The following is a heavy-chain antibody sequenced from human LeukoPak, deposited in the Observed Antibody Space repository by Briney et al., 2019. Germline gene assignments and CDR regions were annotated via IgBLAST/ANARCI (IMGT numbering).Heavy chain of an antibody. Sequence: SQTLSLTCTVSGGSISSGSYYWSWIRQPAGKGLGWIGRIYTSGSTNYNPSLKSRVTISVDTSKNQFSLKLSSVTAADTAVYYCARSGYYYDSSGYYYNYFDYWGQGTLVTVSS. V-gene: IGHV4-61*02. D-gene: IGHD3-22*01. CDR2: IYTSGST. CDR3: ARSGYYYDSSGYYYNYFDY. CDR1: GGSISSGSYY. J-gene: IGHJ4*02.